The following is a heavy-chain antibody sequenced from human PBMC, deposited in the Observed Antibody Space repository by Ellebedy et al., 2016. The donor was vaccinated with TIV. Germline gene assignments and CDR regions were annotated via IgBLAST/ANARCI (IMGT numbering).Heavy chain of an antibody. J-gene: IGHJ4*02. V-gene: IGHV3-23*01. CDR1: GFDFNIYA. D-gene: IGHD2-15*01. Sequence: PGGSLRLSCAVSGFDFNIYAMNWVRQAPGKGLEWVSSIRGGSGFTDYADSVKGRFTISRDNSKNTLYLQMNSLRAEDTAVYYCARDLSHIVVVVAALDYWGQGTLVTVSS. CDR2: IRGGSGFT. CDR3: ARDLSHIVVVVAALDY.